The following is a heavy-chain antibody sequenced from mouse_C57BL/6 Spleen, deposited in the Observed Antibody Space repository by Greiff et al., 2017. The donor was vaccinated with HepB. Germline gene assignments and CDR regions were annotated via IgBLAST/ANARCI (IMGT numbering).Heavy chain of an antibody. CDR2: IDPSDSYT. CDR1: GYTFTSYW. V-gene: IGHV1-69*01. CDR3: ARRGWDDFDY. J-gene: IGHJ2*01. D-gene: IGHD4-1*01. Sequence: QVQLQQPGAELVMPGASVKLSCKASGYTFTSYWMHWVKQRPGQGLEWIGEIDPSDSYTNYNQKFKGKSTLTVDKSSSTAYMQLSSLTYEDSAVYYCARRGWDDFDYWGQGTTLTVSS.